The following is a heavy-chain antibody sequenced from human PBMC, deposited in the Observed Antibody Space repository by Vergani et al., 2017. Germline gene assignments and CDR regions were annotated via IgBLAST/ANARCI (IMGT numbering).Heavy chain of an antibody. Sequence: QVQLVESGGGVVQPGRSLRLSCAASGFTFSSYGMHWVRQAPGKGLEWVAVISYDGSKKYYADSVKGRFTISRDNSKNTLYLQMNSLRAEDTAVYYCAKEFIVVVPAAMLPPDGMDVWGQGTTVTVSS. D-gene: IGHD2-2*01. J-gene: IGHJ6*02. CDR2: ISYDGSKK. V-gene: IGHV3-30*18. CDR1: GFTFSSYG. CDR3: AKEFIVVVPAAMLPPDGMDV.